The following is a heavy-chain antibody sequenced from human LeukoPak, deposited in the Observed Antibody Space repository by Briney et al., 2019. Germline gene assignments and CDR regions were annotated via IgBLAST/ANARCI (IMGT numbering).Heavy chain of an antibody. Sequence: GGSLRLSCAASGFTVSSNYMSWVRQAPGKGLEWVSVIYSGGSTYYADSVKGRFTISRDNSKNTLYLQMNSLRAEDTAVYYCARNYGSGSYLAFDYWGQGTLVTVSS. CDR1: GFTVSSNY. J-gene: IGHJ4*02. V-gene: IGHV3-66*01. CDR2: IYSGGST. CDR3: ARNYGSGSYLAFDY. D-gene: IGHD3-10*01.